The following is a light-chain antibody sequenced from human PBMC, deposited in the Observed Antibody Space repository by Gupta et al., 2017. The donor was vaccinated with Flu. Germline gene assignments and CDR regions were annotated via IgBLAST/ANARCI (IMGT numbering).Light chain of an antibody. CDR2: WAS. V-gene: IGKV4-1*01. CDR3: QQEDCSPFT. Sequence: DIVVTQSPDSLVVSLGETAAINCQSTHSLSYGSDNKNYLAWYQRKVGQPPRLLISWASTRESGVPDSFSGSGSGTDFTLTINSRQAEDVAVYYCQQEDCSPFTFGHGTKVD. J-gene: IGKJ3*01. CDR1: HSLSYGSDNKNY.